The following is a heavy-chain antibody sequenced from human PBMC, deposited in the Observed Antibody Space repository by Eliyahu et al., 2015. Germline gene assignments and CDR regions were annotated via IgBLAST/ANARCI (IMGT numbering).Heavy chain of an antibody. CDR2: INHNGNT. D-gene: IGHD3-3*01. J-gene: IGHJ4*02. CDR1: GGXISRGGYX. CDR3: ARVLYDYYFDY. V-gene: IGHV4-31*03. Sequence: QVQLQESGPGLVKASQTLSLTCTXSGGXISRGGYXXSWIRPHPGRGLEWIGCINHNGNTYYNPSLKSRLTISVDTSKNQFSLNLTSVTAADTAVYYCARVLYDYYFDYWGQGTLVTVSS.